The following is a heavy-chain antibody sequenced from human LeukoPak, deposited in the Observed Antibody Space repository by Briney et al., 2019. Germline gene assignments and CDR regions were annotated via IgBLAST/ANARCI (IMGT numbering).Heavy chain of an antibody. D-gene: IGHD6-13*01. J-gene: IGHJ4*02. Sequence: GGSLRLSCAASGFTFNNYAMNWVRQCPGKGLEWVSAISGSGGSTYYADSVKGRFTISRDNSKNTLYLQMNSLRAEDTAVYYCATPGYSSSWYYFDYWGQGTLVTVSP. V-gene: IGHV3-23*01. CDR2: ISGSGGST. CDR3: ATPGYSSSWYYFDY. CDR1: GFTFNNYA.